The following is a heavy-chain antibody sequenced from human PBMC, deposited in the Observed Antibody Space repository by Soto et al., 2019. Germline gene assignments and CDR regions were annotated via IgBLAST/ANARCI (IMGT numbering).Heavy chain of an antibody. D-gene: IGHD6-19*01. CDR1: GFTFSSYA. Sequence: PGGSLRLSCAAPGFTFSSYAMHWVRQAPGKGLEWVALVSFEGSDKFYADSVKGRFTVFRDNSKNTLYLQMNSLRPDDTAAYYCARGGWAGGWGFDFWGQGTLVTVSS. CDR2: VSFEGSDK. V-gene: IGHV3-30-3*01. CDR3: ARGGWAGGWGFDF. J-gene: IGHJ4*01.